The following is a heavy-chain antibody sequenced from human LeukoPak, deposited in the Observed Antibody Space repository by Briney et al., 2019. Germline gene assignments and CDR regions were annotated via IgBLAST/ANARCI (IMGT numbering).Heavy chain of an antibody. CDR1: GGSISSYY. Sequence: PSETLSLTCTVSGGSISSYYWSWIRQPPGKALEWIAYIYYSGSTNYNPSLKSRVTISVDTSKNQFSLKLSSVTAADTAVYYCARGGDGYNYFDYWGQGTLVAVSS. J-gene: IGHJ4*02. V-gene: IGHV4-59*01. CDR2: IYYSGST. CDR3: ARGGDGYNYFDY. D-gene: IGHD5-24*01.